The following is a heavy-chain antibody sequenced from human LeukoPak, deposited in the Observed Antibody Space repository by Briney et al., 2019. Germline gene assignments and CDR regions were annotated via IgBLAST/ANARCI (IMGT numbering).Heavy chain of an antibody. J-gene: IGHJ4*02. CDR1: GFTFSSYA. D-gene: IGHD6-19*01. Sequence: PGGSLRLSCAASGFTFSSYAMTWVRQAPGKGLEWVSSISDRDHNTYYADSVKGRFTISRDNSKNTLYLQMNSLRAEDTAIYYCAKDARRSDGWYFFDHWGQGALVTVSS. V-gene: IGHV3-23*01. CDR3: AKDARRSDGWYFFDH. CDR2: ISDRDHNT.